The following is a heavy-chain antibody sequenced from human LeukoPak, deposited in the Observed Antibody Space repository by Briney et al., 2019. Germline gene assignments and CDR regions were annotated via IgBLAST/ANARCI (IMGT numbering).Heavy chain of an antibody. CDR2: INPRGGST. Sequence: ASVKVSFKASGYIFTTYFMHWLRQAPGQGPEWMGIINPRGGSTDYAQKFQDRITMTSDTSTSTVYMELKSLTSEDTAVYFCARVGTTGATADNWGQGTLVTVSS. D-gene: IGHD4-11*01. CDR3: ARVGTTGATADN. V-gene: IGHV1-46*01. CDR1: GYIFTTYF. J-gene: IGHJ4*02.